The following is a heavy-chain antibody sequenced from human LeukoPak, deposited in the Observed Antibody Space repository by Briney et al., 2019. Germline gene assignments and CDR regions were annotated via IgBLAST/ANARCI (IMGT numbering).Heavy chain of an antibody. Sequence: PGGSLRLSCAASGLTFSSYWMSWVRQAPGKGLEWVANIKQDGSEKYYVDSVKGRFTISRDNAKNSLYLQMNSLRAEDTAVYYCARVSTGKYYFDSWGQGTLVTVSS. CDR2: IKQDGSEK. CDR1: GLTFSSYW. D-gene: IGHD2-8*02. CDR3: ARVSTGKYYFDS. J-gene: IGHJ4*02. V-gene: IGHV3-7*01.